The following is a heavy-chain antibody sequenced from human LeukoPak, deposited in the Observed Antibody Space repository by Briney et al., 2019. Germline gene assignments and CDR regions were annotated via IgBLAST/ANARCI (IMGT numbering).Heavy chain of an antibody. CDR2: ISYDGSNK. CDR3: ARDLGEWGRVDD. Sequence: SGGSLRLSCAASGFTFSSYAMHWVRQAPGKGLEWVAVISYDGSNKYYADSVKGRFTISRDDSKNTLYLQMDSLRPEDTAVYYCARDLGEWGRVDDWGQGTLVTVSS. D-gene: IGHD3-16*01. J-gene: IGHJ4*02. CDR1: GFTFSSYA. V-gene: IGHV3-30-3*01.